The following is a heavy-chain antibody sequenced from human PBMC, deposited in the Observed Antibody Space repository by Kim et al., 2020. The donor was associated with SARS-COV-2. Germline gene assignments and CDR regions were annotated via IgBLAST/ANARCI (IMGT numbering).Heavy chain of an antibody. J-gene: IGHJ4*02. CDR3: ARVGAYDSSGYSFDY. D-gene: IGHD3-22*01. V-gene: IGHV1-69*01. Sequence: AQKFQGGVTITADESTSTAYMELSSLRSEDTAVYYCARVGAYDSSGYSFDYWGQGTLVTVSS.